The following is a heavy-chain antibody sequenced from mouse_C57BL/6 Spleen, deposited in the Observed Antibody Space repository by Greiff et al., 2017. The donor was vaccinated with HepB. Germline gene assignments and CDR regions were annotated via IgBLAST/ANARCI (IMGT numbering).Heavy chain of an antibody. CDR3: TRWRPYYFDY. CDR2: IDPETGGT. J-gene: IGHJ2*01. CDR1: GYTFTDYE. Sequence: VQVVESGAELVRPGASVTLSCKASGYTFTDYEMHWVKQTPVHGLEWIGAIDPETGGTAYNQKFKGKAILTADKSSRTAYMELRSLTSEDSAVYYCTRWRPYYFDYWGQGTTLTVSS. V-gene: IGHV1-15*01.